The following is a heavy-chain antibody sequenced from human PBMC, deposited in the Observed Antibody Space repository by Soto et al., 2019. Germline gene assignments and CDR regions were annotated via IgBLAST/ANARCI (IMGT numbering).Heavy chain of an antibody. Sequence: ASVKVSCKASGYTFTSYAMHWVRQAPGQRLEWMGWINAGNGNTKYSQKFQGRVTITRDTSASTAYMELSSLRSEDTAVYYCARGRRDGYNLGYWGQGTLVTVSS. CDR2: INAGNGNT. V-gene: IGHV1-3*01. CDR3: ARGRRDGYNLGY. CDR1: GYTFTSYA. J-gene: IGHJ4*02. D-gene: IGHD5-12*01.